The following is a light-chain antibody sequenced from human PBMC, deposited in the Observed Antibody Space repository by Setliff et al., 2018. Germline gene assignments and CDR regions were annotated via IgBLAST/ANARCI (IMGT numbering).Light chain of an antibody. Sequence: QSVLTQPASVSGSPGQSITISCTGTSSDVGGYNYVSWYQQHPGKAPKLMIYDVSNRPSGVSNRFSGSKSGNTASLTISGLRAEDEADYYCSSYTVTDVVGSGTKVTVL. J-gene: IGLJ1*01. CDR2: DVS. CDR3: SSYTVTDV. CDR1: SSDVGGYNY. V-gene: IGLV2-14*03.